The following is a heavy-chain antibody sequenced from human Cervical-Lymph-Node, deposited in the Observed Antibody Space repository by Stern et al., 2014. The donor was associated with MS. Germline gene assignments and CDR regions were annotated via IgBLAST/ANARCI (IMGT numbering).Heavy chain of an antibody. CDR3: ASSIAARLFDY. Sequence: QVQLVESGPGLVKPSETLSLTCTVSGGSISSYYWSWIRQPPGKGLEWIGYIYYSGSTNYNPSLKSRVTISVDTSKNQFSLKLSSVTAADTAVYYCASSIAARLFDYWGQGTLVTVSS. D-gene: IGHD6-6*01. J-gene: IGHJ4*02. CDR2: IYYSGST. CDR1: GGSISSYY. V-gene: IGHV4-59*01.